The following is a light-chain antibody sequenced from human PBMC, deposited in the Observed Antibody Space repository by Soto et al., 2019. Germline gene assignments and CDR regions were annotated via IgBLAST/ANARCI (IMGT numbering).Light chain of an antibody. CDR3: QQYDNLPLT. CDR2: DAS. J-gene: IGKJ5*01. CDR1: QDISNY. V-gene: IGKV1-33*01. Sequence: DLQMTQSPSSLSASVGDRVTITCQASQDISNYLNWYQQKPGKAPKLLIYDASNLETGVPSRFSGSGSGTDFTFTISSLQPEDIATYYCQQYDNLPLTFRQGTRLEIK.